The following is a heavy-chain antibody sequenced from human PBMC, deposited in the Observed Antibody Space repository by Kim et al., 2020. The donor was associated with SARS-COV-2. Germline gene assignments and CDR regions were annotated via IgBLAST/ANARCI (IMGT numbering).Heavy chain of an antibody. V-gene: IGHV3-21*01. Sequence: GGSLRLSCAASGFTFSSYGMNWVRQAPGRGLEWVSSITTTSTYIYYANSVKGRFTISRDNAKNALYLHMDSLRAEDTAVYYCARNLVTEPFDFWGQGTLV. CDR3: ARNLVTEPFDF. D-gene: IGHD2-21*02. CDR2: ITTTSTYI. CDR1: GFTFSSYG. J-gene: IGHJ5*01.